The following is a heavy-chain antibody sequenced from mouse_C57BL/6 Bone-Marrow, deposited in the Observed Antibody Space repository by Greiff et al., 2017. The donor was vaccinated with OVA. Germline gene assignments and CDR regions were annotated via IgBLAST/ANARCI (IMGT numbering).Heavy chain of an antibody. V-gene: IGHV1-59*01. D-gene: IGHD2-12*01. CDR1: GYTFTSYW. J-gene: IGHJ3*01. Sequence: QVQLQQPGAELVRPGTSVKLSCKASGYTFTSYWMHWVKQRPGQGLEWIGVIDPSDSYTNYNQKFKGKATLTVDTSSSTAYMQLSSLTSEDSAVYYCARTYYSDFPAYWGQGTLVTVSA. CDR2: IDPSDSYT. CDR3: ARTYYSDFPAY.